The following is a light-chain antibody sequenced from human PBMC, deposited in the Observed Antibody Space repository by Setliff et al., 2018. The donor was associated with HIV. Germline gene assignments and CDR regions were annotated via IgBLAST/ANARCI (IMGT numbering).Light chain of an antibody. V-gene: IGLV3-21*04. CDR2: YDS. CDR3: QVWDSGNDYVV. CDR1: NIGSKR. J-gene: IGLJ3*02. Sequence: YELTQPHSVSVAPGNTARITCGANNIGSKRVHWYQQKPGQAPVLVIYYDSDLPSGIPERFSGSNSENTATLTITRVEAGDEGDYYCQVWDSGNDYVVFGGGTKGTV.